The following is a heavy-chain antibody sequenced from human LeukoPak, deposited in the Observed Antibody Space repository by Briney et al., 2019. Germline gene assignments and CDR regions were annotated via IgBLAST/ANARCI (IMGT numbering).Heavy chain of an antibody. Sequence: PGGSLRLSCAASGFTFNNYWMSWVRQAPGKGLQWVANIKPDGSQKFYVDSVKGRFTISRDNTKNSLYLQMNSLRAEDAAVYYCARGDYSDYGDYVDAFDVWGQGTMVTVSS. CDR1: GFTFNNYW. D-gene: IGHD4-17*01. J-gene: IGHJ3*01. V-gene: IGHV3-7*01. CDR2: IKPDGSQK. CDR3: ARGDYSDYGDYVDAFDV.